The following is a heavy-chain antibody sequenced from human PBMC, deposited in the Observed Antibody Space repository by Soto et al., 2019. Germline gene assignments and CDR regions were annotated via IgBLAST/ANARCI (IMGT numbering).Heavy chain of an antibody. J-gene: IGHJ5*02. CDR2: MNPNSGNT. CDR3: ARDCYDFWSGYYWPRRYNWFDP. V-gene: IGHV1-8*01. D-gene: IGHD3-3*01. Sequence: ASVKVSCKASGYTFTSYDINWVRQATGQGLEWMGWMNPNSGNTGYAQKFQGRVTMTRNTSISTAYMELSSLRSEDTAGYYCARDCYDFWSGYYWPRRYNWFDPWGQGTLVTVSS. CDR1: GYTFTSYD.